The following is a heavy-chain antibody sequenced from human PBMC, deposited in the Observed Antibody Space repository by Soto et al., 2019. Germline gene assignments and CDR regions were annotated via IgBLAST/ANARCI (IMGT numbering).Heavy chain of an antibody. J-gene: IGHJ4*02. CDR3: ARDPYLGDHQY. CDR1: GYTFTTYG. D-gene: IGHD3-16*01. CDR2: ISAYSGKT. V-gene: IGHV1-18*01. Sequence: QVQLVQSGGEVKKPGASVKVSCKTSGYTFTTYGISWWRQAPGQGLEWVGWISAYSGKTHYAQKFQGKVTMTTDTSTNTAYLELRSLRSDDTAVYYCARDPYLGDHQYWGQGTLVTVSS.